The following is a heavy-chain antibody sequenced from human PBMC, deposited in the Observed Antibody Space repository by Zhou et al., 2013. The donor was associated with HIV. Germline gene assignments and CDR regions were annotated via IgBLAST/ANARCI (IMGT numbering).Heavy chain of an antibody. Sequence: QVQLVQSGAEMKKPGASVNISCKASGYTFTTYYIHWVRQAPGQGLEWMGLINPGIGSTYYAEKFQGRVTMTRDTSTSTVNMQLGTLTSEDTAVYYCARGRYDLGYWGQGTLVTVSS. D-gene: IGHD5-12*01. J-gene: IGHJ4*02. CDR1: GYTFTTYY. CDR2: INPGIGST. CDR3: ARGRYDLGY. V-gene: IGHV1-46*01.